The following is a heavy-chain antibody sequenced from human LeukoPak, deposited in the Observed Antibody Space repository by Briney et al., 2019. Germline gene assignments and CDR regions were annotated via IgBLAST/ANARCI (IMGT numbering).Heavy chain of an antibody. CDR1: GGSFSGHY. Sequence: PSETLSLTCAVYGGSFSGHYWSWIRQPPGKGLEWIGEINHSGSTNYNPSLKSRVTISVDTSKNQFSLKLSSVTAADTAVYYCARGARYGSGDYWGQGTLVTVSS. V-gene: IGHV4-34*01. J-gene: IGHJ4*02. CDR2: INHSGST. D-gene: IGHD3-10*01. CDR3: ARGARYGSGDY.